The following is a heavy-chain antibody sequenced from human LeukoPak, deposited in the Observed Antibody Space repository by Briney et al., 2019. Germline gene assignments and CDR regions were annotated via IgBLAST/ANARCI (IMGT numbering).Heavy chain of an antibody. V-gene: IGHV3-30*02. J-gene: IGHJ4*02. D-gene: IGHD6-19*01. CDR3: ARLYSSGWETLGY. CDR1: GFTSSTYG. CDR2: IRNDGSNQ. Sequence: GGSLRLSCAASGFTSSTYGIHWVRQAPGKGLEWVAFIRNDGSNQYHADSVKGRFTISRDNSKNTLYLQMNSLRAEDTAVYYCARLYSSGWETLGYWGQGTLVTVSS.